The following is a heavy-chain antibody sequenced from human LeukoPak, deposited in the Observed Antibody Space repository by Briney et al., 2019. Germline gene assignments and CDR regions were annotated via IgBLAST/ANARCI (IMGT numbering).Heavy chain of an antibody. CDR3: ARDRTTYYYDSSGYSALFDY. J-gene: IGHJ4*02. V-gene: IGHV3-74*01. Sequence: PGGSLRLSCPASGLTFSSFWMHWVRQAPGKGLVWVSRISPDGSSTTYADSVKGRFTVSRDNAKNSLFLQMNSLRAEDTAVYYCARDRTTYYYDSSGYSALFDYWGQGTLVTVSS. D-gene: IGHD3-22*01. CDR1: GLTFSSFW. CDR2: ISPDGSST.